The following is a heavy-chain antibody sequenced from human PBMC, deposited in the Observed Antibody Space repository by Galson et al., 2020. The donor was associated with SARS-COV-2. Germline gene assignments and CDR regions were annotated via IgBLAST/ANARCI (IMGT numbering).Heavy chain of an antibody. CDR3: ARVVGATTPYFDY. V-gene: IGHV3-7*01. J-gene: IGHJ4*02. CDR1: GFTFSSYW. D-gene: IGHD1-26*01. Sequence: QLGESLKISCAASGFTFSSYWMSWVRQAPGKGLEWVANIKQDGSEKYYVDSVKGRFTISRDNAKNSLYLQMNSLRAEDTAVYYCARVVGATTPYFDYWGQGTLVTVSS. CDR2: IKQDGSEK.